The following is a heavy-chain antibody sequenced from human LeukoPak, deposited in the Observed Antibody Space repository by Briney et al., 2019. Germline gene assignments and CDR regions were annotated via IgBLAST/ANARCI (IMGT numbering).Heavy chain of an antibody. CDR2: VSGSGGTT. J-gene: IGHJ3*02. Sequence: PGGSLRLSCAASGFTFSSHAMGWVRQAPGKGPEWVSAVSGSGGTTHYADSVKGRFTISRDNSKNTIYLQMNSLRAEDTAVYFCIKVIMFAFDIWGQGTMVTVSS. V-gene: IGHV3-23*01. D-gene: IGHD3-10*02. CDR1: GFTFSSHA. CDR3: IKVIMFAFDI.